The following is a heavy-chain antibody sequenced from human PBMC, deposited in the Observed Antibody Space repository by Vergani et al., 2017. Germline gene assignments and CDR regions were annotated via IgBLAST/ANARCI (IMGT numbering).Heavy chain of an antibody. CDR3: ARDQEAAAALAYYYYGMDV. CDR1: GYTFTGYY. Sequence: QVQLVQSGAEVKKPGASVKVSCKASGYTFTGYYMHWVRQAPGQGLEWMGWINPNSGGTNYAQKFQGRVTMTRDTSISTAYMELSRLRSDDTAVYYCARDQEAAAALAYYYYGMDVWGQGTTVTVSS. CDR2: INPNSGGT. J-gene: IGHJ6*02. V-gene: IGHV1-2*02. D-gene: IGHD6-13*01.